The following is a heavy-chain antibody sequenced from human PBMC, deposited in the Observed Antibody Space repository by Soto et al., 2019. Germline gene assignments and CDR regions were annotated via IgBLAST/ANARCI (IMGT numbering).Heavy chain of an antibody. J-gene: IGHJ4*02. Sequence: PSETLSLTCAVSGGSIRSGYYWGWIRQPPGKGLEWIGSIYHSGSTYYNPSLKSRVTISVDTSKNQFSLKLSSVTAADTAVYYCASLYSSSWAVDYWGQGTLVTVSS. CDR2: IYHSGST. CDR3: ASLYSSSWAVDY. D-gene: IGHD6-13*01. V-gene: IGHV4-38-2*01. CDR1: GGSIRSGYY.